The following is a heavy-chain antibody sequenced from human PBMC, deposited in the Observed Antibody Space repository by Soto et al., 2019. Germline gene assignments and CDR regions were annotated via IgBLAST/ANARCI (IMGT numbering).Heavy chain of an antibody. CDR3: ARWGTTGGLDV. CDR2: TEYAGSNK. CDR1: GFTFRSFF. V-gene: IGHV3-30*19. D-gene: IGHD3-16*01. Sequence: QVQLVESGGCVVQPGTSLRLSCVGSGFTFRSFFRPLVRQAPGKGLEWVSLTEYAGSNKSYDDSVRGRFTISRDNARNTVDLQMDSLRLEDTAIYYCARWGTTGGLDVWGQGTLVSVSS. J-gene: IGHJ1*01.